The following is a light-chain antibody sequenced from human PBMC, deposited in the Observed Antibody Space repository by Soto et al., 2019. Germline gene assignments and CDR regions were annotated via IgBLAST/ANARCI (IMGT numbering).Light chain of an antibody. J-gene: IGLJ1*01. CDR1: SSNIGAGYD. Sequence: QSVLTQPPSVSGAPGQGVTISCTGSSSNIGAGYDVHWYQRLPGTAPKLLIYGNNNRPSGVPDRFSGSKSGTSASLAITGLQAEDEADYYCQSYDSSLSGSYVFGTGTKVTVL. V-gene: IGLV1-40*01. CDR2: GNN. CDR3: QSYDSSLSGSYV.